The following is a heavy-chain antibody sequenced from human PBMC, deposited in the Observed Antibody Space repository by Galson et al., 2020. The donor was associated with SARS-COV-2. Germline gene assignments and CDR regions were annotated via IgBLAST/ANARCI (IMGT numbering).Heavy chain of an antibody. CDR3: ARPFYGSGSYWPG. CDR1: SGSISSSTHY. Sequence: SETLSLTCTVSSGSISSSTHYWGWIRQPPGKGLEWIGSIYYSGKIYYNPSLKSRVTISVDTSKNQFSLRLSSVTAADTAVYYCARPFYGSGSYWPGWGQGTLVIVSS. V-gene: IGHV4-39*01. J-gene: IGHJ1*01. CDR2: IYYSGKI. D-gene: IGHD3-10*01.